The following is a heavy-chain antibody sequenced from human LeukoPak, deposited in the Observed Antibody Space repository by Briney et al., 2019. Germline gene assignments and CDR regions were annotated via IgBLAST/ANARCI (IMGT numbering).Heavy chain of an antibody. Sequence: GGSLRLSCAASGFTFSSYTMNWVRQPPGKGLEWVSNIGTSSTTIYYADSVKGRFTISRDNAKNSLYLQMNSLRADDTAVYYCARFAAGGSYYYYMDAWGKGTTVTVSS. V-gene: IGHV3-48*01. CDR3: ARFAAGGSYYYYMDA. CDR1: GFTFSSYT. CDR2: IGTSSTTI. J-gene: IGHJ6*03. D-gene: IGHD6-25*01.